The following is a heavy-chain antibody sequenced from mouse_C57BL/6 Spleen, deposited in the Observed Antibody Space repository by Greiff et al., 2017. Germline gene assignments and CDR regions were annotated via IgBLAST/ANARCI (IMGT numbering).Heavy chain of an antibody. Sequence: EVQLVESGGGLVQPGGSLSLSCAASGFTFTDYYMSWVRQPPGKALEWLGFIRNKANGYTTEYSASVKGRFTISRDNSQSIIYLQMNALRAEDRATYYCASVYYDYDVGYYFDYWGQGTTLTVSS. D-gene: IGHD2-4*01. V-gene: IGHV7-3*01. CDR3: ASVYYDYDVGYYFDY. CDR2: IRNKANGYTT. J-gene: IGHJ2*01. CDR1: GFTFTDYY.